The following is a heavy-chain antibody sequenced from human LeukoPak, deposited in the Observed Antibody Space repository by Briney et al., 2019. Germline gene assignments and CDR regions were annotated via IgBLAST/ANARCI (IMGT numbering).Heavy chain of an antibody. D-gene: IGHD6-19*01. CDR1: GFTFSNYA. Sequence: GGSLRLSCAASGFTFSNYATSWVRQAPGKGLEWVSAISGSGGSTYYADSVKGRFTISRDNSKNTLYLQVNSLRAEDTAVYYCAKDWNLLFGSGLYGGAFDIWGQGTMVTVSS. CDR2: ISGSGGST. V-gene: IGHV3-23*01. CDR3: AKDWNLLFGSGLYGGAFDI. J-gene: IGHJ3*02.